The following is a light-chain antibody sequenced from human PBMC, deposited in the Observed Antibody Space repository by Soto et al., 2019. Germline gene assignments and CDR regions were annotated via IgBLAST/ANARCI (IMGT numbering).Light chain of an antibody. Sequence: ELVLTQSPGTLSLSPGERATLSCRASQTVNNNYLAWYQQKPGQAPRLLIYDVSNRATGIPARFSGSGSGTDFTLTISSLEPEDFAVYYCQQRSNWLITFGQGTRLEIK. J-gene: IGKJ5*01. CDR1: QTVNNNY. CDR3: QQRSNWLIT. V-gene: IGKV3D-20*02. CDR2: DVS.